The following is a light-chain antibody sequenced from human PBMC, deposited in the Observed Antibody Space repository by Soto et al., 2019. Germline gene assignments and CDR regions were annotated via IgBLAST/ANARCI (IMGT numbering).Light chain of an antibody. CDR1: QSISSW. J-gene: IGKJ1*01. CDR2: DAS. CDR3: QQYNSYSRT. V-gene: IGKV1-5*01. Sequence: DIQMTQSPSTLPTSMGDRVTITCRASQSISSWLAWYQQKPGKAPNLLIYDASSLVSGVPSRFSGSGSGTEFTLTISSLQPDDFATYYCQQYNSYSRTFGQGTKV.